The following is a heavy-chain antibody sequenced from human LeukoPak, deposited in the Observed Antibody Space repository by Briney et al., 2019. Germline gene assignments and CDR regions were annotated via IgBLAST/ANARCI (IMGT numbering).Heavy chain of an antibody. J-gene: IGHJ3*02. Sequence: SETLSLTCTVSGGSISSYYWSWIRQPPGKGLEWIGYIYYSGRTNYNPSPKSRVTISVDTSKNQFSLKLSSVTAADTAVYYCAREGGYDILTGYYHDAFDIWGQGTMVTVSS. V-gene: IGHV4-59*01. CDR2: IYYSGRT. CDR3: AREGGYDILTGYYHDAFDI. CDR1: GGSISSYY. D-gene: IGHD3-9*01.